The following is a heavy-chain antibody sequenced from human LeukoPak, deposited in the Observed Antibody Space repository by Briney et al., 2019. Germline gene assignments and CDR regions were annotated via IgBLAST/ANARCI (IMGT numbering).Heavy chain of an antibody. CDR3: ARVLPTGDFDY. Sequence: ASVKVSCKASGYTFTGYYMHWVRQAPGQGLEWMGQINPNSGGTSYAQKFQGRVTMTRDTSISTAYMELSRLRSDDTAVYYCARVLPTGDFDYWGQGTLVTVSS. D-gene: IGHD4-17*01. V-gene: IGHV1-2*06. J-gene: IGHJ4*02. CDR1: GYTFTGYY. CDR2: INPNSGGT.